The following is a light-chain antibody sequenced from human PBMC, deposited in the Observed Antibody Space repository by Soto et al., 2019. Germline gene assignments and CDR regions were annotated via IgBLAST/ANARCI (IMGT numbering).Light chain of an antibody. V-gene: IGKV3-20*01. J-gene: IGKJ4*01. CDR3: QQYGSSPPKLT. Sequence: EIVLTQSPGTLSLSPGERATLSCRASQSVSSSYLAGYQPKPGQAPRLLIYGASSRATGIPDRFSGSGSGTDFTLTISRLEPEDFAVYYCQQYGSSPPKLTFGGGTKVEIK. CDR1: QSVSSSY. CDR2: GAS.